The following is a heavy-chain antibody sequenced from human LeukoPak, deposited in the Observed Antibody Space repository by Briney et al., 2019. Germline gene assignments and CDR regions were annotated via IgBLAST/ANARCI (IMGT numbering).Heavy chain of an antibody. CDR1: GFTFSSYA. J-gene: IGHJ4*02. V-gene: IGHV3-23*01. Sequence: QPGGSLRLSCAASGFTFSSYAMSWVRQAPGKGLEWVSAISGSGGSTYYADSVKGRFTISRDNSKNTLYLQMNSLRAEDTAVYYCAKDQGPGIRGPLYASDYWGQGTLVTVSS. D-gene: IGHD1-14*01. CDR2: ISGSGGST. CDR3: AKDQGPGIRGPLYASDY.